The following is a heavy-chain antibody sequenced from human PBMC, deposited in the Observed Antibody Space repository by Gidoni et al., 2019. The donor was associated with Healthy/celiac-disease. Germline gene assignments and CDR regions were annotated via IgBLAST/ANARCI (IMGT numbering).Heavy chain of an antibody. J-gene: IGHJ4*02. CDR1: GDPFSSYA. CDR2: IIPTFGTA. V-gene: IGHV1-69*01. CDR3: ARELGITPYFDY. Sequence: QVQLVQSGAEVKKPGSSVKVSCKASGDPFSSYAISWVRQAPGQGLEWMGGIIPTFGTANYAQKFQGSVTLTADESTSTAYMELSSLRSEDTAVYYCARELGITPYFDYWGQGTLVTVSS. D-gene: IGHD7-27*01.